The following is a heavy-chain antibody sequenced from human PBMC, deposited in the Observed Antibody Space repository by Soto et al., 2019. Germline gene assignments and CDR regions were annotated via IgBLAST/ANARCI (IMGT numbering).Heavy chain of an antibody. CDR2: ISSRGDRT. CDR3: AKETGYSYGFQPNALDV. D-gene: IGHD5-18*01. Sequence: WWSLRLSCSGSGFTFSRYAMNWGRQAPGKGLEWVSIISSRGDRTSYAESVKGRFTISRDDSKNTLFLHMNSLGAEDTAVYYCAKETGYSYGFQPNALDVWGQGTTVTVSS. V-gene: IGHV3-23*01. J-gene: IGHJ6*02. CDR1: GFTFSRYA.